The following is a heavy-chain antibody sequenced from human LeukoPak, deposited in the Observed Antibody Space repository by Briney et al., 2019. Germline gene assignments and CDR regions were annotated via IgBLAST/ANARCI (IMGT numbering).Heavy chain of an antibody. D-gene: IGHD3-3*01. CDR2: IRYDGSNK. CDR3: AKAETYHDFWSGYYNDYYFDY. CDR1: RFTFSSYG. J-gene: IGHJ4*02. V-gene: IGHV3-30*02. Sequence: GGSLRLSCAASRFTFSSYGMHWVRQAPGKGLEWVAFIRYDGSNKYYADSVQGRFTISRDNSKNTLYLQMNSLRAEDTAVYYCAKAETYHDFWSGYYNDYYFDYWGQGTLVTVSS.